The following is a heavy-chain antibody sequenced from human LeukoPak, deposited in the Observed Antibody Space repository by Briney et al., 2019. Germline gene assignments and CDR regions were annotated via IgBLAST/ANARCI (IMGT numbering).Heavy chain of an antibody. J-gene: IGHJ4*02. Sequence: PSETLSLTCAVYGGSFSGYYWSWIRQPPGKGLEWIGSIYHSGSTYYNPSLKSRVTISVDTSKNQFSLKLSSVTAADTAVYYCARESNYDPIDYWGQGTLVTVSS. CDR3: ARESNYDPIDY. CDR2: IYHSGST. CDR1: GGSFSGYY. D-gene: IGHD3-22*01. V-gene: IGHV4-34*01.